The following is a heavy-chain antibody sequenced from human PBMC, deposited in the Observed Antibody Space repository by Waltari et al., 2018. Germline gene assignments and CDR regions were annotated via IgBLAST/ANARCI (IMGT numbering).Heavy chain of an antibody. V-gene: IGHV3-30*01. CDR3: ARDPELWPTAIDY. J-gene: IGHJ4*02. CDR1: GFTFSSHA. D-gene: IGHD6-19*01. Sequence: QVQLLESGGGVVQPGRSLRLSCAASGFTFSSHALHWVRQTPGKGLEWVAVTSYDESNKFYADSVKGRFTISRDNAKNTLYLQMNSLRPEDTAVYYCARDPELWPTAIDYWGQGTLVTVSS. CDR2: TSYDESNK.